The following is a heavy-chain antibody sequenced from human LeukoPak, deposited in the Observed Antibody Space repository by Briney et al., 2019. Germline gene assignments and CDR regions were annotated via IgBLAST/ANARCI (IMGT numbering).Heavy chain of an antibody. Sequence: GGSLRLSCAASTFTFNNYATTWVRQAPGKGLEWVSTITNSGSGTYYADSVKGRFTISRDNSKNTLYLQMNSLRVEDTAVYYCARGSGAYGWDYWGQGTLVSVSS. CDR3: ARGSGAYGWDY. D-gene: IGHD1-26*01. V-gene: IGHV3-23*01. CDR1: TFTFNNYA. CDR2: ITNSGSGT. J-gene: IGHJ4*02.